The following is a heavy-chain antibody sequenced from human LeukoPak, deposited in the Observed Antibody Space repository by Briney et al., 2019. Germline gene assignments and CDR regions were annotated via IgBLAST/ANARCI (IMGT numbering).Heavy chain of an antibody. D-gene: IGHD5-24*01. V-gene: IGHV1-18*01. J-gene: IGHJ4*02. CDR2: ISASNGDT. CDR3: AGGPQVKGDAF. Sequence: ASVKVSCKASGYTFTNYGITWVRQAPGQGLEWMGWISASNGDTHYSEKFQDRITVTTDTSTSTAYMELRSLVSDDTAVYYCAGGPQVKGDAFWGQGPLITVPS. CDR1: GYTFTNYG.